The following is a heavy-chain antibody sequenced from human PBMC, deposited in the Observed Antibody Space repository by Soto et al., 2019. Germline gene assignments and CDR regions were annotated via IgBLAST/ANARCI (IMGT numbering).Heavy chain of an antibody. CDR1: GGTFSSYA. J-gene: IGHJ6*02. V-gene: IGHV1-69*13. Sequence: EASVKVSCKASGGTFSSYAISWVRQAPGQGLEWMGGIIPIFGTANYAQKFQGRVTITADESTSTAYMELSSLRSEDTAVYYCARGRGYSSGWYGGVWGQGTTVTVSS. D-gene: IGHD6-19*01. CDR3: ARGRGYSSGWYGGV. CDR2: IIPIFGTA.